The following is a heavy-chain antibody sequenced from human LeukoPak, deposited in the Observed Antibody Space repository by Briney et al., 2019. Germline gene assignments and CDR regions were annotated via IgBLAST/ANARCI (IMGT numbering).Heavy chain of an antibody. D-gene: IGHD5-12*01. Sequence: GGSLRLSCAASGFTFSDYYMSWIRQAPGKGLEWVSYISSSSSYTNYADSVKGRFTISRDNAKNSLYLQMNSLRAEDTAVEYCARVQVATTEYFDYWGQGTLVTVSS. J-gene: IGHJ4*02. V-gene: IGHV3-11*05. CDR3: ARVQVATTEYFDY. CDR1: GFTFSDYY. CDR2: ISSSSSYT.